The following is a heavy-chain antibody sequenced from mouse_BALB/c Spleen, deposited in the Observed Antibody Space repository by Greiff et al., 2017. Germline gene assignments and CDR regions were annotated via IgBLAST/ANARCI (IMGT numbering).Heavy chain of an antibody. CDR2: INPGSGGT. CDR1: GYAFTNYL. Sequence: QVQLKQSGAELVRPGTSVKVSCKASGYAFTNYLIEWVKQRPGQGLEWIGVINPGSGGTNYNEKFKGKATLTADKSSSTAYMQLSSLTSDDSAVYFCARSTPDAMDYWGQGTSVTVSS. V-gene: IGHV1-54*03. CDR3: ARSTPDAMDY. J-gene: IGHJ4*01.